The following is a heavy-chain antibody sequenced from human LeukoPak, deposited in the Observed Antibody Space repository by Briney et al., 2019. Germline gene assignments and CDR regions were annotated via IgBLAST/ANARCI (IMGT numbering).Heavy chain of an antibody. CDR2: IKQDGSDR. J-gene: IGHJ4*02. CDR3: ARATTLFGVDKYFHY. V-gene: IGHV3-7*05. Sequence: GGSLRLSCAASGFTFSNYWMSWVRQAPGKGLEWVANIKQDGSDRYYVDSVKGRFTISRDNAKNSLYLQMNSLRAEDTAVYYCARATTLFGVDKYFHYWGQGTPVTVSS. CDR1: GFTFSNYW. D-gene: IGHD3-3*01.